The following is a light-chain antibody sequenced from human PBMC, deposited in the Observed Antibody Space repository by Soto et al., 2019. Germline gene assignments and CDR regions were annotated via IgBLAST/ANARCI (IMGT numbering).Light chain of an antibody. CDR2: SNN. Sequence: QSVLTQPPSTSGTPGQRVTISCSGSRSNIGSNTVTWYQQLPGTAPKLLIYSNNQRPSGVPDRFSGSKSGTSASLAISGLQSEDEADYYCAAWDDSLNSSYVFGTGTKVTVL. V-gene: IGLV1-44*01. CDR1: RSNIGSNT. J-gene: IGLJ1*01. CDR3: AAWDDSLNSSYV.